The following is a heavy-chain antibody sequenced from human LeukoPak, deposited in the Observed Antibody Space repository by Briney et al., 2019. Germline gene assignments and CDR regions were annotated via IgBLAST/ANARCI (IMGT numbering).Heavy chain of an antibody. D-gene: IGHD7-27*01. CDR2: IYYSGST. J-gene: IGHJ4*02. CDR3: ARGGFYRELGMDYDY. Sequence: PSETLSLTCTVSGGSISSGGYYWSWIRQHPGKGLEWIGYIYYSGSTYYNPSLKSRVTISADTSKNQFSLKLSSVTAADTAVYYCARGGFYRELGMDYDYWGQGTLVTVSS. CDR1: GGSISSGGYY. V-gene: IGHV4-31*03.